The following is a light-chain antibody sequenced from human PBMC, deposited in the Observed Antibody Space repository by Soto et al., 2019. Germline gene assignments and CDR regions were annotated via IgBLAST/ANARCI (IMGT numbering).Light chain of an antibody. CDR3: QQYGSSRT. V-gene: IGKV3-20*01. J-gene: IGKJ1*01. CDR2: GAS. Sequence: EIVLTQSPGTLSLSPGERATLSCRTSQSVSSSYLAWYQQKPGQAPRLLIYGASSRATGIPGRFSGSGSGKDFPITISRLEPEDFAVYYCQQYGSSRTFGQGTKVEIK. CDR1: QSVSSSY.